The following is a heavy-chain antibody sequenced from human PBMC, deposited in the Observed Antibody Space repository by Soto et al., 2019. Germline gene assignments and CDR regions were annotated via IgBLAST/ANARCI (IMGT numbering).Heavy chain of an antibody. CDR2: IYYSGST. V-gene: IGHV4-59*01. Sequence: QVQLQESGPGLVKPSETLSLTCTVSGGSISSYYWSWIRQPPGKGLEWIGYIYYSGSTNYNPSLKSRVTISVDTSKNQFSLKLSSVTAADTAVYYCARAYYYGSGNAFDIWGQGTMVTVSS. J-gene: IGHJ3*02. D-gene: IGHD3-10*01. CDR3: ARAYYYGSGNAFDI. CDR1: GGSISSYY.